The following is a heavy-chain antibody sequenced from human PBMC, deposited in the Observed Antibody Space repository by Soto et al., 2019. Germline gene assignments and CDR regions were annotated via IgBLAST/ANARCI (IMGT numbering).Heavy chain of an antibody. J-gene: IGHJ4*02. CDR1: GFTFSNYG. CDR3: ARGAGAVAGTGDY. D-gene: IGHD6-19*01. V-gene: IGHV3-33*01. Sequence: QVQLVESGGGVVQPGRSLRLSCAASGFTFSNYGMHWVRQAPGKGLEWVAVIWYDGSNKYYADSVKGRFTISRDNSKNTLYLQMDSLRAEGTAVYYCARGAGAVAGTGDYWGQGTLVTVSS. CDR2: IWYDGSNK.